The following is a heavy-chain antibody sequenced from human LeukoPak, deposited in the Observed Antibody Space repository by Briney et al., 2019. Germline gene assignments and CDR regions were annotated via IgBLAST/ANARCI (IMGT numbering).Heavy chain of an antibody. CDR1: GFTFSSYA. D-gene: IGHD3-16*02. CDR3: AKNVGSFRSPFDY. V-gene: IGHV3-23*01. CDR2: VDAGGDTT. J-gene: IGHJ4*02. Sequence: GGSLRLSCAASGFTFSSYAITRVRQAPGEGLEWVSIVDAGGDTTYYAAFVQGRFTISRDNSKNTLFLQMNTLGADDTAVYYCAKNVGSFRSPFDYWGQGTLVTVSS.